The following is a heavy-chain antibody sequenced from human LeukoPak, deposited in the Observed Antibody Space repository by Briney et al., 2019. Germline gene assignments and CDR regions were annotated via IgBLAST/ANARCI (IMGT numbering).Heavy chain of an antibody. J-gene: IGHJ4*02. Sequence: GGSLRLSCAASGFTFSSYAMSWVRQAPGKGLEWVSAISGSGGSTYYADSVKGRFTISRDNSKDTLYLQMNSLRAEDTAVYYCAKGSSSSWYYFDYWGQGTLVTVSS. V-gene: IGHV3-23*01. CDR2: ISGSGGST. CDR1: GFTFSSYA. CDR3: AKGSSSSWYYFDY. D-gene: IGHD6-13*01.